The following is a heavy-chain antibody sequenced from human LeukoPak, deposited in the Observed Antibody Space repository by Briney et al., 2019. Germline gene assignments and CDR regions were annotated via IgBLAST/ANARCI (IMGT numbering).Heavy chain of an antibody. CDR2: ISGSTSYI. D-gene: IGHD2-21*02. CDR1: GFTFSSHS. CDR3: VRNSSCSGDCSSDYFDY. V-gene: IGHV3-21*01. Sequence: GGSLRLSCAASGFTFSSHSMNWIRQAPGEGVEWVSSISGSTSYISYTDSVKGRFTISRDNAKSSLYLQINTLSAGDTAVYSFVRNSSCSGDCSSDYFDYWGQGTLVTVSS. J-gene: IGHJ4*02.